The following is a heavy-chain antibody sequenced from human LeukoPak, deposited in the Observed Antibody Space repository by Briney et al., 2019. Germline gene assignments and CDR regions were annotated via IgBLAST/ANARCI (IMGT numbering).Heavy chain of an antibody. V-gene: IGHV3-23*01. CDR2: ISGRGDKT. Sequence: PGGSLRLSCAASGFTFSTYAMNWVRQAPGKGLEWVSGISGRGDKTEYADSAKGRFTISRDNSKNTLYLQMKRLRVEDTAVSYCAKSSRGGGYWGQGTLVSVYS. J-gene: IGHJ4*02. D-gene: IGHD3-16*01. CDR3: AKSSRGGGY. CDR1: GFTFSTYA.